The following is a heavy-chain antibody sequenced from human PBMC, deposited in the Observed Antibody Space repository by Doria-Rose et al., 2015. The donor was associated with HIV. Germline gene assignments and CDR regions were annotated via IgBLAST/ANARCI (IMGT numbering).Heavy chain of an antibody. Sequence: KKPGASVKVSCKASGYIFTGYGISWVRQAPGQGLEWMGWISPDNGKTHYGQEVQGSIVMTTDTSTGTAYLELRSLRSDDTAVYYCARGSGYMDYWGQGTLVTVSS. CDR1: GYIFTGYG. D-gene: IGHD3-10*01. CDR3: ARGSGYMDY. J-gene: IGHJ4*02. V-gene: IGHV1-18*01. CDR2: ISPDNGKT.